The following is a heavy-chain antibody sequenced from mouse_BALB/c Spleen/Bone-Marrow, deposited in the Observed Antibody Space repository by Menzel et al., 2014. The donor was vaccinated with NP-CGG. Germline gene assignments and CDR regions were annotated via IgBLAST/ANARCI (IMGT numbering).Heavy chain of an antibody. Sequence: QLQESGPELVKPGASVKMSCKASGYTFTAYVMHWVKQKPGQGLEWIGYINPYNDGTNYIEKFKGKATLTSDIPSSTAYMELSSLTSEDSAVYYCAREGWLLRFDYWGQGTTLTVSS. J-gene: IGHJ2*01. CDR1: GYTFTAYV. V-gene: IGHV1-14*01. CDR3: AREGWLLRFDY. CDR2: INPYNDGT. D-gene: IGHD2-3*01.